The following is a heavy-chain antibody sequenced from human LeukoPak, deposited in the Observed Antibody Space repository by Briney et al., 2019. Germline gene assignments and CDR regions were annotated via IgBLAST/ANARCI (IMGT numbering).Heavy chain of an antibody. J-gene: IGHJ6*02. CDR3: ARSYYYGSGSYGIDV. CDR1: GGSISSYY. V-gene: IGHV4-59*08. D-gene: IGHD3-10*01. Sequence: PSETLSLTCTVTGGSISSYYSSWIRQPPGKGLEWIGYIYYSGSTNYNPSLKSRVTISVDTSKNQFSLKLSSVTAADTAVYYCARSYYYGSGSYGIDVWGQGTRSPSP. CDR2: IYYSGST.